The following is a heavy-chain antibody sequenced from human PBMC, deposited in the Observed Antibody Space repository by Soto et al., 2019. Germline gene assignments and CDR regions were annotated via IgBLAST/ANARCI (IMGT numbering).Heavy chain of an antibody. CDR3: ARASELTGRRYWYFDL. J-gene: IGHJ2*01. CDR2: IYTSGST. Sequence: QVQLQESGPGLVKPSETLSLTCSVSGVSISSYYWSWIRQPAGKGLEWIGRIYTSGSTNYNPSLKSRVTMSEDTSKNQLALRLSAVTAADPAVYYCARASELTGRRYWYFDLWGRGTLVTVSS. V-gene: IGHV4-4*07. D-gene: IGHD7-27*01. CDR1: GVSISSYY.